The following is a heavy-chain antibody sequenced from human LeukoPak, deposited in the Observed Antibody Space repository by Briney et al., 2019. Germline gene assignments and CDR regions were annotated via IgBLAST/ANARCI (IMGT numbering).Heavy chain of an antibody. CDR1: GGSITGYY. D-gene: IGHD2-2*01. Sequence: PSETLSLTCTVSGGSITGYYWNWIRQPPGKGLEWIGFIYTSGSTSHNPNYNPSLESRVTISLDTSKNQFSLNLSSVTAADTAVYYCARQPARGVPFDYWGQGTLVTVSS. V-gene: IGHV4-4*09. CDR2: IYTSGSTSHNP. CDR3: ARQPARGVPFDY. J-gene: IGHJ4*02.